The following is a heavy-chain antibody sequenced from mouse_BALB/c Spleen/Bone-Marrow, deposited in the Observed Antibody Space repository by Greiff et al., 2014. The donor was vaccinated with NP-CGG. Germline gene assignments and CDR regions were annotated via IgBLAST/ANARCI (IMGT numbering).Heavy chain of an antibody. Sequence: VQLQQSGAELARPGASVKLSCKASGYNFTTHWMQWVKQRPGQGLEWIGAIYPGDGDTRYTQKFKGKATLTADKSSSTAYMQLSDLASEDSAVYHCARGDSGCHWYFDVWGAGTTVTVSS. V-gene: IGHV1-87*01. D-gene: IGHD1-2*01. CDR2: IYPGDGDT. CDR1: GYNFTTHW. J-gene: IGHJ1*01. CDR3: ARGDSGCHWYFDV.